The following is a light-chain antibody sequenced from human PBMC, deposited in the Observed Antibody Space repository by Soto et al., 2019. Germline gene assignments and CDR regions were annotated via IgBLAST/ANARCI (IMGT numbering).Light chain of an antibody. Sequence: EIVMTQSPATLSVSPGERATLSCRASQSVSSNLAWYQQKPGQAPRLLIYGASTRATGIPDRLSGSGSGTEFTLTITSLEPEDFAVYYCQQRTSWPPWTFGQGTKVDIK. CDR3: QQRTSWPPWT. CDR2: GAS. V-gene: IGKV3-15*01. J-gene: IGKJ1*01. CDR1: QSVSSN.